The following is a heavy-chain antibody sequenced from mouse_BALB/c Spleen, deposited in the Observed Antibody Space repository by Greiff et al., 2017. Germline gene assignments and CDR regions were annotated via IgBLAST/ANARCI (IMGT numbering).Heavy chain of an antibody. J-gene: IGHJ3*01. D-gene: IGHD2-4*01. CDR3: TRSPTMIMEAWFAY. V-gene: IGHV1S81*02. CDR2: INPSNGGT. Sequence: QVQLQQSGAELVKPGASVKLSCKASGYTFTSYYMYWVKQRPGQGLEWIGEINPSNGGTNFNEKFKSKATLTVDKSSSTAYMQLSSLTSEDSAVYYCTRSPTMIMEAWFAYWGQGTLVTVSA. CDR1: GYTFTSYY.